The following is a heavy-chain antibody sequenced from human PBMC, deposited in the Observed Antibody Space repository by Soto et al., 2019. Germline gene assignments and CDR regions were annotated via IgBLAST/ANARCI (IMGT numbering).Heavy chain of an antibody. Sequence: SVKVSCKASGGTFSSYAISWVRRAPGQGLEWMGGIIPIFGTANYAQKFQGRVTITADESTSTAYMELSSLRSEDTAVYYCAREIDYYDSSPLDYWGQGTLVTVSS. CDR3: AREIDYYDSSPLDY. V-gene: IGHV1-69*13. CDR2: IIPIFGTA. CDR1: GGTFSSYA. D-gene: IGHD3-22*01. J-gene: IGHJ4*02.